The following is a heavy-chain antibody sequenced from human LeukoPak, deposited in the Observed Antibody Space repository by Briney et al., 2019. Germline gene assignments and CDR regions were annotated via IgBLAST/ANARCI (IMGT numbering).Heavy chain of an antibody. D-gene: IGHD3-10*01. J-gene: IGHJ4*02. Sequence: PGGSLRLSCAASGFTFSNAWMSWVRQAPGKGLEWVGRIKSKTDGRTTDYAAPVKGRLTISRDDSKNTLYLQMNSLKTEDTAVYYCSRYSGFYWGQGTLVTVSS. V-gene: IGHV3-15*01. CDR1: GFTFSNAW. CDR2: IKSKTDGRTT. CDR3: SRYSGFY.